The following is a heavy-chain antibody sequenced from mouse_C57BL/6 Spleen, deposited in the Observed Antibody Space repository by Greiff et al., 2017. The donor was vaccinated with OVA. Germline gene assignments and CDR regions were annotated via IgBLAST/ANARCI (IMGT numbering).Heavy chain of an antibody. V-gene: IGHV1-81*01. CDR2: IYPRSGNT. J-gene: IGHJ3*01. D-gene: IGHD1-1*01. CDR3: ADYYRSSYEGVAY. Sequence: VQLQQSGAELARPGASVKLSCKASGYTFTSYGISWVKQRTGQGLEWIGEIYPRSGNTYYNEKFKGKATLTADKSSSTAYMELRSLTSEDSAVYFCADYYRSSYEGVAYWGKGTLVTVSA. CDR1: GYTFTSYG.